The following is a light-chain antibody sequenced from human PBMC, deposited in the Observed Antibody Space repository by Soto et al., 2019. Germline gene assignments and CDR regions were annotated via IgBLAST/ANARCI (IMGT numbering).Light chain of an antibody. CDR3: CSYAGYSTLV. CDR1: NSDVGGYNL. CDR2: EGS. Sequence: QSALTQPASVSGSPGQSITISCTGTNSDVGGYNLVSWFQQHPGKAPKLIIYEGSKRPSGVSNRFSGSKSGNTASLTISGLQAEDEADYYCCSYAGYSTLVFGGGTKVTVL. J-gene: IGLJ2*01. V-gene: IGLV2-23*01.